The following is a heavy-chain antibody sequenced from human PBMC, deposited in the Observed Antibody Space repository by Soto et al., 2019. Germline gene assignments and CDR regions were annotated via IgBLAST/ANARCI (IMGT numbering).Heavy chain of an antibody. D-gene: IGHD2-15*01. Sequence: SETLSLTCTVSGGSISSYYWSWIRQPPGKGLEWIGYIYYCGSTHYNPSLKSRVTISVDTSKNQFSLKLSSVTAADTAVYYCARELAADAFDIWGQGTMVAVSS. V-gene: IGHV4-59*01. CDR1: GGSISSYY. CDR2: IYYCGST. J-gene: IGHJ3*02. CDR3: ARELAADAFDI.